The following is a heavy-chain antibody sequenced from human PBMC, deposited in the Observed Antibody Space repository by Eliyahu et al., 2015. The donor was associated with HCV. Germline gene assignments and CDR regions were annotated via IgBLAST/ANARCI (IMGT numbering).Heavy chain of an antibody. D-gene: IGHD3-3*01. J-gene: IGHJ4*02. CDR1: XYSFXGYA. CDR3: ARDTYWSGSGSFDF. V-gene: IGHV1-3*01. Sequence: QVLLVQSGAEVKKPGAAVKVSCKXSXYSFXGYAMHWVRQAPGQRLEWMGWINGGNGKTEYSQKFQGRVTFTRDTAASTAYMELSSLRSEDRAVYYCARDTYWSGSGSFDFWGQGTLVTVSS. CDR2: INGGNGKT.